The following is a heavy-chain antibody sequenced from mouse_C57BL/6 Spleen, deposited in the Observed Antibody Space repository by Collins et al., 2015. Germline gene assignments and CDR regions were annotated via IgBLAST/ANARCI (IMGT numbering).Heavy chain of an antibody. CDR2: IYPGDGDT. CDR3: ARSGTAQVPNWFAY. D-gene: IGHD3-2*02. CDR1: GYAFSSSW. Sequence: QVQLQQSGPELVKPGASVKISCKASGYAFSSSWMNWVKQRPGKGLEWIGRIYPGDGDTNYNGKFKGKATLTADKSSSTAYMQLSSLTSEDSAVYYCARSGTAQVPNWFAYWGQGTLVTVSA. J-gene: IGHJ3*01. V-gene: IGHV1-82*01.